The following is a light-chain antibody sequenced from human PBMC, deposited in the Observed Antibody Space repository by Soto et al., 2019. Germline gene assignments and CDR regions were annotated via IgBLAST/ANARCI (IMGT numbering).Light chain of an antibody. Sequence: AIRMTQSPSSFSASTGDRVTITCRASQGISSYLAWYQQKPGKAPKLLIYAASTLQSGVPSRFSGSGAGTDFTLTISCLQSEDVATYCCQQYYSYPWTFGQGTKVEIK. CDR1: QGISSY. V-gene: IGKV1-8*01. J-gene: IGKJ1*01. CDR3: QQYYSYPWT. CDR2: AAS.